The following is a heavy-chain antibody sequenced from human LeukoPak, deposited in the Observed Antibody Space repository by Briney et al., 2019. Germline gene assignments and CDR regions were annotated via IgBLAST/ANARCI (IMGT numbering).Heavy chain of an antibody. D-gene: IGHD1-26*01. Sequence: VASVKVSCKASGGTFSSYTISWVRQAPGQGLEWMGGIIPIFGTANYAQKFQGRVTITADESTSTAYMELSSRRSEDTAVYYCAREVGATYYFDYGGEGTLVTVSS. J-gene: IGHJ4*02. V-gene: IGHV1-69*13. CDR1: GGTFSSYT. CDR2: IIPIFGTA. CDR3: AREVGATYYFDY.